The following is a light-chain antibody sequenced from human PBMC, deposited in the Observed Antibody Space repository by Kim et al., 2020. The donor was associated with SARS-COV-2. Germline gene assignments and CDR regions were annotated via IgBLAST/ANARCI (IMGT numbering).Light chain of an antibody. CDR3: CSYAGSSTWV. Sequence: GQSFTISCNGTSSDVGGYNLVSWYQQHPGKAPKLMIYEGSKRPSGVSNRFSGSKSGNTASLTISGLQAEDEADYYCCSYAGSSTWVFGGGTQLTVL. V-gene: IGLV2-23*01. CDR1: SSDVGGYNL. J-gene: IGLJ3*02. CDR2: EGS.